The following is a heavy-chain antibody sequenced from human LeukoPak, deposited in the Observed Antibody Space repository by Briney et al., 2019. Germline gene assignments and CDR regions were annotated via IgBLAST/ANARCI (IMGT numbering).Heavy chain of an antibody. J-gene: IGHJ3*02. CDR1: GYTLTELS. CDR2: FDPEDGET. Sequence: ASVKVSCKVSGYTLTELSMHWVRQAPGKGLEWMGGFDPEDGETIYAQKFQGRVTMTEDTSTDTAYMELSSLRSEDTAVYYCARVGITIFGVVTYDAFDIWGQGTMVTVSS. CDR3: ARVGITIFGVVTYDAFDI. D-gene: IGHD3-3*01. V-gene: IGHV1-24*01.